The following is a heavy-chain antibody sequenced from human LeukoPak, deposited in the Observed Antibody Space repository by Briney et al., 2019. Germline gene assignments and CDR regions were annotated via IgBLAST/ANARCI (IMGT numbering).Heavy chain of an antibody. V-gene: IGHV3-20*04. CDR2: INWDGGST. J-gene: IGHJ4*02. Sequence: GGSLRLSCVASGFTFSSYSMNWVRQAPGKGLEWVSGINWDGGSTGYADSVKGRFTISRDNAKNSLYLQMNSLRAEDTALYYCATATYSNSPGDYWGQGTLVTVSS. CDR1: GFTFSSYS. D-gene: IGHD4-11*01. CDR3: ATATYSNSPGDY.